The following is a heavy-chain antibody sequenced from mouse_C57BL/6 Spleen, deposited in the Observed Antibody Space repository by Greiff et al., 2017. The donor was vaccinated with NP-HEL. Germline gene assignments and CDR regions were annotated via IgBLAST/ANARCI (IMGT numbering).Heavy chain of an antibody. Sequence: EVQLQQSGPELVKPGASVKISCKASGYTFTDYYMNWVKQSHGKSLEWIGDINPNNGGTSYNQKFKGKATLTVDKSSSTAYMELRSLTSEDSAVYYCARGGGYYPWGQGTTLTVSS. D-gene: IGHD2-3*01. CDR3: ARGGGYYP. J-gene: IGHJ2*01. V-gene: IGHV1-26*01. CDR2: INPNNGGT. CDR1: GYTFTDYY.